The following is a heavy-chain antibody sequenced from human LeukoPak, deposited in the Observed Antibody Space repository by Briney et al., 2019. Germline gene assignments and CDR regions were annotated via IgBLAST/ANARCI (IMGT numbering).Heavy chain of an antibody. J-gene: IGHJ5*02. CDR2: IIPIFGTA. CDR1: GGTFSSYA. Sequence: SSVKVSCKAPGGTFSSYAISWVRQAPGQGLEWMGGIIPIFGTANYAQKFQGRVTITTDESTSTAYMELSSLRSEDTAVYYCARGYYCSGGSCYSKWFDPWGQGTLVTVSS. D-gene: IGHD2-15*01. CDR3: ARGYYCSGGSCYSKWFDP. V-gene: IGHV1-69*05.